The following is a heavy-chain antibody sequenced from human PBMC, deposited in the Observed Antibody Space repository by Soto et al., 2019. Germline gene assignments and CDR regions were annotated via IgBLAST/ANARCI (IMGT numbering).Heavy chain of an antibody. CDR1: GFTFSSYA. J-gene: IGHJ4*01. Sequence: GGSLRLSCAASGFTFSSYAVSWVRQAPGKGPEWISSISGSGSTIYYADSVKGRFTISRDNSKNTLYLQMRSLRDEDTAVYYCAKVFYYYDSSGYYYFDYWVHGTLVTFSS. V-gene: IGHV3-23*01. CDR3: AKVFYYYDSSGYYYFDY. CDR2: ISGSGSTI. D-gene: IGHD3-22*01.